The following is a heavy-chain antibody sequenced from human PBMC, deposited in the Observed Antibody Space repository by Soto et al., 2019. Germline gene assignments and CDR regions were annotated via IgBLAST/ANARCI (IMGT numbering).Heavy chain of an antibody. Sequence: ASVKVSCKASGYTFTSYGISWVRQAPGQGLEWMGWISAYNGNTNYAQKLQGRVTMTTDTSTSTAYMELRSLRSDDTAVYYCARDRRFLWFGDRSWFDPWGQGTLVNVSS. D-gene: IGHD3-10*01. J-gene: IGHJ5*02. CDR1: GYTFTSYG. CDR3: ARDRRFLWFGDRSWFDP. CDR2: ISAYNGNT. V-gene: IGHV1-18*04.